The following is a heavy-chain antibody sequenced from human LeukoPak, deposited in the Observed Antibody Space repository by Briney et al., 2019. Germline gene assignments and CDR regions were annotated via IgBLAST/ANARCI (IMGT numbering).Heavy chain of an antibody. CDR3: ARLPRSAIDY. J-gene: IGHJ4*02. D-gene: IGHD5-24*01. Sequence: PGGSLRLSCAASGXTFSNYWMSWVRQAPGKGLEWVANIKQDGSEKYYVDSVKGRFTISRDNAKNSLYLQMNSLRAEDTAVYYCARLPRSAIDYWGQGTLVTVSS. CDR1: GXTFSNYW. CDR2: IKQDGSEK. V-gene: IGHV3-7*05.